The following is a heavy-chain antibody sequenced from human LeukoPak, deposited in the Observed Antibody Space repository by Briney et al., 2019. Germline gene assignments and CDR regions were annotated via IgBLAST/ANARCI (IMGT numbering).Heavy chain of an antibody. D-gene: IGHD3-10*01. J-gene: IGHJ4*02. V-gene: IGHV3-33*01. CDR1: GFTFSSYG. Sequence: PGRSLRLSCAASGFTFSSYGMHWVRQAPGKGLEWVAVIWNDGSNKYYADSVKGRFTISRDNSKNTLYLQMNSLRAEDTAVYYCARDRRGVVDYWGQGTLVTVSS. CDR2: IWNDGSNK. CDR3: ARDRRGVVDY.